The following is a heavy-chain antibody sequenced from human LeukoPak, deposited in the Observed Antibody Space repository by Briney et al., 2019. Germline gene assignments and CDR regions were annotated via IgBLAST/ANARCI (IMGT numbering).Heavy chain of an antibody. CDR3: ARGYGGVNYYDSSGYYFDY. CDR2: IIPIFGTA. J-gene: IGHJ4*02. CDR1: GGTFCSYA. Sequence: SVKVSCKASGGTFCSYAISWVRQAPGQGLEWMGRIIPIFGTANYAQKFQGRVTITTDESTSTAYMELSSLRSEDTAVYYCARGYGGVNYYDSSGYYFDYWGQGTLVTVSS. V-gene: IGHV1-69*05. D-gene: IGHD3-22*01.